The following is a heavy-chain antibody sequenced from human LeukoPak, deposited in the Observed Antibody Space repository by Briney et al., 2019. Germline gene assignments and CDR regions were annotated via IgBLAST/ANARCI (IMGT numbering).Heavy chain of an antibody. CDR3: ARDRGSGWYVDY. CDR1: GYTFTGYY. J-gene: IGHJ4*02. Sequence: ASVKVSCKXSGYTFTGYYMHWVRQAPGQGLEWMGQINPNSGGTNYAQKFQGRVTMTRDTSISTAYMELSRLRSDDTAVYYCARDRGSGWYVDYWGQGTLVTVSS. CDR2: INPNSGGT. V-gene: IGHV1-2*06. D-gene: IGHD6-19*01.